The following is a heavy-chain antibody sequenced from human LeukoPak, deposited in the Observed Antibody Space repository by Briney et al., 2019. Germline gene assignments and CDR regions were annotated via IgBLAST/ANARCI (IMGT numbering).Heavy chain of an antibody. V-gene: IGHV3-21*01. CDR3: ARQIPVVTAIHGNYDY. Sequence: PGGSLRLSCAASGFSVSSNYMSWVRQTPGKGLEWVSSISSSSSYIYYADSVKGRFTISRDNAKNSLYLQMNSLRAEDTAVYYCARQIPVVTAIHGNYDYWGQGTLVTVSS. D-gene: IGHD2-21*02. CDR1: GFSVSSNY. CDR2: ISSSSSYI. J-gene: IGHJ4*02.